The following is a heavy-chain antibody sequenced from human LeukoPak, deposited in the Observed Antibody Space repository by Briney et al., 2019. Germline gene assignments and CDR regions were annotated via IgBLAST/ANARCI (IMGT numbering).Heavy chain of an antibody. D-gene: IGHD6-6*01. Sequence: ASVKVSCKASGYTFTGYYMHWVRQAPGQGLEWMGRINPNSGGTNYAQKFQGRVTMTRDTSISTAYMELSRLRSDDTAVYYCARGGVEYSNSSEADYWGQGTLVTVSS. CDR2: INPNSGGT. CDR1: GYTFTGYY. CDR3: ARGGVEYSNSSEADY. V-gene: IGHV1-2*06. J-gene: IGHJ4*02.